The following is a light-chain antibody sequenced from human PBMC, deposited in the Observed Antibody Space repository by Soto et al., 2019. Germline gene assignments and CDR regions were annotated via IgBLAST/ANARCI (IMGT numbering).Light chain of an antibody. J-gene: IGKJ2*01. CDR2: GAS. V-gene: IGKV3-20*01. CDR3: QQYGNSPRYT. Sequence: EIVLTQSPGTLSLSPGERATLSCRASQSVSSTYLAWSQQKPGQAPRLLIYGASSRATGIPDRFSGSGSGTDFTLTISRLEPEDFAVYYCQQYGNSPRYTFGQGTKREI. CDR1: QSVSSTY.